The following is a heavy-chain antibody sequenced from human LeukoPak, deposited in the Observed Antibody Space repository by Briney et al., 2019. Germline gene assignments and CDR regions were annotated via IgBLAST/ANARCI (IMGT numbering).Heavy chain of an antibody. CDR2: IYYSGST. D-gene: IGHD6-19*01. J-gene: IGHJ4*02. V-gene: IGHV4-39*01. Sequence: SETLSLTCTVSGGSISSSSYYWGWIRQPPGKGLESIGSIYYSGSTNYNPSLKSRVTISVDTSKNQFSLKLSSVTAADTAVYYCARGALKYSSGWYVRGNYYFDYWGQGTLVTVSS. CDR3: ARGALKYSSGWYVRGNYYFDY. CDR1: GGSISSSSYY.